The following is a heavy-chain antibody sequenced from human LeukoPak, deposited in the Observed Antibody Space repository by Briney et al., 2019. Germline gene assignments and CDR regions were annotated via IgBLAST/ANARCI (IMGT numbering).Heavy chain of an antibody. V-gene: IGHV4-61*02. J-gene: IGHJ3*02. Sequence: SQTLSLTCTVSGGSISSGSYYWSWIRQPAGKGLEWIGRIYTSGSTNYNPSLKSRVTISVDTSKNQFSLKLSSVTAADTVVYYCARASGSYLRLGAFDIWGQGTLVTVSS. CDR3: ARASGSYLRLGAFDI. CDR2: IYTSGST. D-gene: IGHD1-26*01. CDR1: GGSISSGSYY.